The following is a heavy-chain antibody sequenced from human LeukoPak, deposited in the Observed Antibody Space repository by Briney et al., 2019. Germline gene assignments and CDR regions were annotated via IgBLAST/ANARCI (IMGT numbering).Heavy chain of an antibody. J-gene: IGHJ4*02. CDR1: GGSISSGGYY. D-gene: IGHD2-2*01. Sequence: NPSETLSLTCAVSGGSISSGGYYWSWIRQHPGKGLEWIGYIYYSGSTYYNPSLKSRVTISVDTSKNQLFLNLSSVTAADTAVYYCARGGINSCYFYWGQGTLVTVPS. CDR2: IYYSGST. V-gene: IGHV4-31*11. CDR3: ARGGINSCYFY.